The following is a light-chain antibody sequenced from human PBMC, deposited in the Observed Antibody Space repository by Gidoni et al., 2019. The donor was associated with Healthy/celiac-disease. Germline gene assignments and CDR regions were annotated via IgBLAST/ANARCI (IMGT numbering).Light chain of an antibody. Sequence: DIQMTQSPSSLSASVGDRVTITCRASQMISSYLNWYQQKPGKAPKLLIYAASSLQSGVPSRFSCSGSGTDCTLPISSLQPEDFATYYCQQSYSTPPYTFGQETKLEIK. V-gene: IGKV1-39*01. CDR3: QQSYSTPPYT. CDR1: QMISSY. J-gene: IGKJ2*01. CDR2: AAS.